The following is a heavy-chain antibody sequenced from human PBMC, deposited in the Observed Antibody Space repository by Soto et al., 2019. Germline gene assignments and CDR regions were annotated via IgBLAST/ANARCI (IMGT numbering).Heavy chain of an antibody. J-gene: IGHJ4*02. V-gene: IGHV1-69*01. D-gene: IGHD7-27*01. Sequence: QVHVVQSGAEVKKPGSSVKVTCKAFGGTFNSFGINWVRQAPGQGLEWMGGIIPVFGTTKYAQKFRDRVTLVPDGSTSTSYMELCSLTSGDTAVYYCAIEVWGRGGYYLDSWGQGTLVTVSS. CDR2: IIPVFGTT. CDR3: AIEVWGRGGYYLDS. CDR1: GGTFNSFG.